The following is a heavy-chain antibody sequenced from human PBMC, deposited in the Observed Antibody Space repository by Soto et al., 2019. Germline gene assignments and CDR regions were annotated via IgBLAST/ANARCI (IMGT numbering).Heavy chain of an antibody. Sequence: GGSLRLSCAASGFAFSSYAISWVRQAPGKGLEWVSSVSSGIGTPYYADFVKGRFTVSRDNSKNTVFLQMNSLSPDDTAVYYCAKAPVPGVIRRSPDSWGQRALVTVSS. CDR1: GFAFSSYA. CDR2: VSSGIGTP. CDR3: AKAPVPGVIRRSPDS. V-gene: IGHV3-23*01. J-gene: IGHJ5*01. D-gene: IGHD2-2*01.